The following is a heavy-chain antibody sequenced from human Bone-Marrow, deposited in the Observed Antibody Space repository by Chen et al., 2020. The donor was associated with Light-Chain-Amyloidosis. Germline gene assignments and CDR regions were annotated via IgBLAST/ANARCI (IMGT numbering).Heavy chain of an antibody. J-gene: IGHJ4*02. CDR2: TNPDGSRT. D-gene: IGHD2-21*01. V-gene: IGHV3-74*02. Sequence: QLVESGGGVVQPGTSLRLSCEASGFTLSSYGMHWVRQAPGKGLVWVARTNPDGSRTDHAGSVRGRFTISRDDARNTLYLQMRSLRAEDTAVYYCVKDFVGPRDYWGPGDLVTVSS. CDR3: VKDFVGPRDY. CDR1: GFTLSSYG.